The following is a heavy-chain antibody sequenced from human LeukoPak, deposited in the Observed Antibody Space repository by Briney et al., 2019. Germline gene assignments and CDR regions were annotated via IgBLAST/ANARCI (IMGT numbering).Heavy chain of an antibody. CDR1: GGSISSGTYY. V-gene: IGHV4-61*02. D-gene: IGHD3-22*01. CDR2: MYRSGST. CDR3: ARDLSYYDSSGPFDY. J-gene: IGHJ4*02. Sequence: ASETLSLTCAVSGGSISSGTYYWSWIRQPAGKGLEWIGRMYRSGSTSYNPSLKSRVTISVDTSKNQFSLKLSSVTAADTAVYYCARDLSYYDSSGPFDYWGQGTLVTVSS.